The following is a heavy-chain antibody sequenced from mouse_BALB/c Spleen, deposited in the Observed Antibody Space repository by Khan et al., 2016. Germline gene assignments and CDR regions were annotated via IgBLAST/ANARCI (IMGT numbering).Heavy chain of an antibody. D-gene: IGHD1-1*01. J-gene: IGHJ2*01. V-gene: IGHV3-2*02. Sequence: EVQLVESGPGLVKPSQSLSLTCTVTGYSITSDYAWNWIRQFPGNKLEWMGYISYSGSPSYNPSLKSRISITRDTSKNQFFLQLNSVTTEDTATCYCARVSTVVADFDDWRQGTTLTVSS. CDR2: ISYSGSP. CDR1: GYSITSDYA. CDR3: ARVSTVVADFDD.